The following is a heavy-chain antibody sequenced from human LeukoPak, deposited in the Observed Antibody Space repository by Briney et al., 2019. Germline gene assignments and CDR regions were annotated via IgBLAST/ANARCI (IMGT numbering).Heavy chain of an antibody. J-gene: IGHJ4*01. D-gene: IGHD6-13*01. V-gene: IGHV3-7*01. Sequence: GESLKISCAVSGLTFTDCWMNWVRQAPGKGLEWVASIKQDGGEKSYVDSVKGRFTISRDNAKRSLYLQMTSLRAEDTAVYYCARDGTAPGLYFDLWGQGTLVAVSP. CDR1: GLTFTDCW. CDR2: IKQDGGEK. CDR3: ARDGTAPGLYFDL.